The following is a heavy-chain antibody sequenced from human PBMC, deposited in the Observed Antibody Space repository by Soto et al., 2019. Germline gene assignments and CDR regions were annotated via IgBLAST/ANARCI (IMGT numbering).Heavy chain of an antibody. J-gene: IGHJ4*02. V-gene: IGHV1-2*02. CDR2: LNPNSGGT. CDR1: GYTFTGYY. D-gene: IGHD4-17*01. CDR3: ATAKSYGANIFDY. Sequence: ASVKVSCHASGYTFTGYYIRWVRQAPGQGLEWVGWLNPNSGGTYYAQNFQGRVTMTRDTSISTAYMELRWLRSDDTAVYYCATAKSYGANIFDYWGQGTLFTVSS.